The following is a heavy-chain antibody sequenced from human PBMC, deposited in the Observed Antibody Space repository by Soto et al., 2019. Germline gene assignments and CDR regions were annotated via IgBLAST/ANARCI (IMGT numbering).Heavy chain of an antibody. CDR1: GGTFSSYA. D-gene: IGHD6-13*01. CDR3: ARGTAAGTHHWFDP. Sequence: SVKVSCKASGGTFSSYAISWVRQAPGQGLEWMGGIIPIFGTANYAQKFQGRVTITADESTSTAYMELSSLRSEDTAVYYCARGTAAGTHHWFDPWGQGTLVTVSS. CDR2: IIPIFGTA. V-gene: IGHV1-69*13. J-gene: IGHJ5*02.